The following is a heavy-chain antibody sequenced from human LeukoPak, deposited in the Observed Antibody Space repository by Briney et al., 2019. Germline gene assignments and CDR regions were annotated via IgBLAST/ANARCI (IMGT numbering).Heavy chain of an antibody. D-gene: IGHD2-21*02. J-gene: IGHJ5*02. CDR2: IYYSGST. CDR1: GGSISSSSYY. V-gene: IGHV4-39*01. CDR3: ARHHSVTAYFDP. Sequence: PSETLSLTCTVSGGSISSSSYYWGWIRQPPGKGLEWIGSIYYSGSTYYNPSLKSRVTIYVDTSKNQFSLKLSSVTAADTAVYYCARHHSVTAYFDPWGQGTLVTVSS.